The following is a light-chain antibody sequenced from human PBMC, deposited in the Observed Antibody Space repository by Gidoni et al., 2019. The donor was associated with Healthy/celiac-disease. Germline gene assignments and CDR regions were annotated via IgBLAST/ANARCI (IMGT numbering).Light chain of an antibody. J-gene: IGKJ2*01. V-gene: IGKV1-39*01. CDR1: QSISSY. Sequence: DIQMTKSPSSLSASVGDRVTITCRASQSISSYLNWYQQIPGKAPKLLIYAASSFQSGVPSRFSGSGSGTDFTLTISSLQPEDFATYYCQQSYSTPRTFGQGTKLEIK. CDR2: AAS. CDR3: QQSYSTPRT.